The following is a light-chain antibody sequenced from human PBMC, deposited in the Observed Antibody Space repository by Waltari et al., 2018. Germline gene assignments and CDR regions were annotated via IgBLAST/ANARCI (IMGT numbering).Light chain of an antibody. CDR1: QTVRTTY. J-gene: IGKJ4*01. CDR2: GAS. V-gene: IGKV3-20*01. CDR3: QQYDISPLT. Sequence: RASQTVRTTYLAWHQQKTGQAPTRLIDGASSRATVIPDRFSGSGSGTDFSLTISSLEPEDFAVYYCQQYDISPLTFGGGTKVEIK.